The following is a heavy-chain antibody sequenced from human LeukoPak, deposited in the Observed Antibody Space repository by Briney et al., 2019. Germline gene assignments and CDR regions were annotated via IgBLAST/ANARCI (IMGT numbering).Heavy chain of an antibody. CDR3: ARVGWGDAAAHPNWLDP. CDR2: ISYSGTT. V-gene: IGHV4-39*07. D-gene: IGHD6-6*01. J-gene: IGHJ5*02. Sequence: SETLSLTCSVSGASINVMTNYWGWIRQPPGRGLEWIATISYSGTTYYSPSLQSRVTISADTSKNQFSLNLRSVTAADTAIYYCARVGWGDAAAHPNWLDPWGQGTLVTVSS. CDR1: GASINVMTNY.